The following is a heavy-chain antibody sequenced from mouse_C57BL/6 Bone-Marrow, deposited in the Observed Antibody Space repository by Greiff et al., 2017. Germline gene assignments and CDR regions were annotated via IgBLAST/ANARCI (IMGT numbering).Heavy chain of an antibody. CDR1: GYTFTSYW. CDR3: ARLVHYSGSSPAWCAY. D-gene: IGHD1-1*01. V-gene: IGHV1-69*01. Sequence: QVQLQQSGAELVMPGASVKLSCKASGYTFTSYWMHWVKQRPGQGLEWIGEIDPSDSYTNYNQKFKGKSTLTVDKSSSTAYMQLSSLTSEDSAVYYSARLVHYSGSSPAWCAYWGQGTLVTVSA. CDR2: IDPSDSYT. J-gene: IGHJ3*01.